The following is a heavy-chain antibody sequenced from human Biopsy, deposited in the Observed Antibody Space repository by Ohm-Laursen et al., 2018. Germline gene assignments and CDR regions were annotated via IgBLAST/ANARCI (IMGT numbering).Heavy chain of an antibody. V-gene: IGHV4-31*01. D-gene: IGHD3-22*01. CDR3: ARGVPHYDGSGFPLAGYWYFDL. CDR1: SGPIGGGEYY. CDR2: ISYSGTT. Sequence: TLSLTCTVSSGPIGGGEYYWNWIRKNPGKGLGRIDLISYSGTTFYNPSLESLLTISIDTSKNHFSLNLRSVTAADTAVYYCARGVPHYDGSGFPLAGYWYFDLWGRGTLVTVSS. J-gene: IGHJ2*01.